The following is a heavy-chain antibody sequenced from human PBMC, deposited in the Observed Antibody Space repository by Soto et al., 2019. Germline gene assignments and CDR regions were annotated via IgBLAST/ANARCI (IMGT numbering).Heavy chain of an antibody. Sequence: QVQLQESGPGLVKPSETLSLTCTVSGGSISSDYWSWIRQPPGKGLEWIGYIYYSGCTNYNPSLKRRVTISVDTSKNQFSLRLSSVTAADTAVYYCARADWSLIYWYFDLWGRGTLVTVSS. CDR3: ARADWSLIYWYFDL. V-gene: IGHV4-59*01. CDR1: GGSISSDY. J-gene: IGHJ2*01. D-gene: IGHD1-1*01. CDR2: IYYSGCT.